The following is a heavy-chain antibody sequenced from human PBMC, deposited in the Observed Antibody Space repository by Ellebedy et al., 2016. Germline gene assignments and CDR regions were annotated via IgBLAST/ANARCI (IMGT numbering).Heavy chain of an antibody. CDR3: VRAAYCTTTTCLYFPY. CDR2: ITTKGDTT. J-gene: IGHJ4*02. CDR1: GFTFGNSA. D-gene: IGHD2-2*01. Sequence: GGSLRLXXSASGFTFGNSAMHWVRQAPGKGPVYVSAITTKGDTTYYADSVKGRFTISRDNSMSTLYLQMNSLRADDTAVYYCVRAAYCTTTTCLYFPYWGQGALVIVSS. V-gene: IGHV3-64*04.